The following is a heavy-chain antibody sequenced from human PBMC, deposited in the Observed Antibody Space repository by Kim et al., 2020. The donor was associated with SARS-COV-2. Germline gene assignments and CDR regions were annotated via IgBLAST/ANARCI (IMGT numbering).Heavy chain of an antibody. Sequence: GGSLRLSCVASGFSVSTNYMTWVRQAPGKGLEWLSVIYSGGNTYYADSVKGRFTISRDNSKNTLYLQMNSLRAEDTAVYYCAREVVGDCYGSLDYWGQGTLVTVSS. CDR2: IYSGGNT. V-gene: IGHV3-53*05. CDR1: GFSVSTNY. D-gene: IGHD2-21*02. CDR3: AREVVGDCYGSLDY. J-gene: IGHJ4*02.